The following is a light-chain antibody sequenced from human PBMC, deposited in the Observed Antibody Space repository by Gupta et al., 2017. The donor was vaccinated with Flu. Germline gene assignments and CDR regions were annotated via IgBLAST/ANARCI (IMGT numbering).Light chain of an antibody. J-gene: IGKJ2*01. V-gene: IGKV1-39*01. CDR2: LVS. CDR3: QHRDSSPFT. Sequence: DIQMTQSPSYLSASVGDRLTITCRASQSISRYLNWYQQRPGKAPKLLIYLVSSLQSGVPSRFSGDGSGTDFTLTISRLQPEDFATYYCQHRDSSPFTFGQGTKVDIK. CDR1: QSISRY.